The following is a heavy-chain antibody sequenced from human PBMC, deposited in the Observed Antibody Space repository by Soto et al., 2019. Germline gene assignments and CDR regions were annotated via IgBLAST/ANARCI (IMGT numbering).Heavy chain of an antibody. J-gene: IGHJ4*02. V-gene: IGHV3-23*01. D-gene: IGHD3-3*01. CDR3: EKGRAITVLGVVTPFDS. CDR2: ISGNSGTT. Sequence: EVQLLESGGDFKQPGGSLRLSCEGSGFNFSNYALNWVRQAPGKRLEWVSVISGNSGTTYYAASVKGRFTISSDNSNKTLYLQMNCLRADNPAVYYCEKGRAITVLGVVTPFDSWGQGTLVTVSS. CDR1: GFNFSNYA.